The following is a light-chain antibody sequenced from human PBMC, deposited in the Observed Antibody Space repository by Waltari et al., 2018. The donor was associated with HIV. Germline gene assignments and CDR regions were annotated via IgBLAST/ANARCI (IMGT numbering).Light chain of an antibody. J-gene: IGKJ2*01. CDR1: QSVGRN. Sequence: DIVLTQSPVTLSLSPGERATLSCRASQSVGRNFAWYQQKTGQAPRLLIFEASKRATGIPARFSGSGSGTDFTLTITSLEPEDFAVYYCQQRSTPFTFGQGTKLEIK. V-gene: IGKV3-11*01. CDR2: EAS. CDR3: QQRSTPFT.